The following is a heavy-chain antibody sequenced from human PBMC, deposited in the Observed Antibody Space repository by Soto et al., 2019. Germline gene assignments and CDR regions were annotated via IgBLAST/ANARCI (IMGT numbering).Heavy chain of an antibody. D-gene: IGHD3-22*01. J-gene: IGHJ4*02. CDR2: ISYDGSNK. CDR3: ARTGIYASSSYYYPRRHFDH. V-gene: IGHV3-30-3*01. Sequence: PGRSLRLSCAASGFTFSSYALHWVRQAPGKGLEWVAVISYDGSNKYYADSVKGRFTISRDNSKNTLYLQMNSLRAEDTAVYYCARTGIYASSSYYYPRRHFDHLGLGT. CDR1: GFTFSSYA.